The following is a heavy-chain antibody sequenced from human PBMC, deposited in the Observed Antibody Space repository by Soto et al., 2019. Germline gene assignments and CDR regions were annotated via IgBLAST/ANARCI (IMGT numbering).Heavy chain of an antibody. CDR1: GYTFTSYY. D-gene: IGHD6-13*01. CDR3: ARGGPAASSYYYYYGMDL. CDR2: INPIGGRT. Sequence: ASVKVSCKASGYTFTSYYMHWVRQAPGQGLEWMGIINPIGGRTTYAQKFQDRVTMTRDKSTSTLYMELSSLRSEDTAVYYCARGGPAASSYYYYYGMDLWGQGTTVTVAS. V-gene: IGHV1-46*01. J-gene: IGHJ6*02.